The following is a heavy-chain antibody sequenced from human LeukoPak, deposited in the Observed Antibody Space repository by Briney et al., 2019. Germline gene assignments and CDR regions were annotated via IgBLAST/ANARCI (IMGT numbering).Heavy chain of an antibody. CDR1: GFTFSSYS. CDR3: ARDEPRDRGAFDI. CDR2: ISSSSSYI. J-gene: IGHJ3*02. D-gene: IGHD1-14*01. V-gene: IGHV3-21*01. Sequence: GGSLRLSCAASGFTFSSYSMNWVRQAPGKGLEWVSSISSSSSYIYYADSVKARFTISRDNAKNSLYLQMNSLRAEDTAVYYCARDEPRDRGAFDIWGQGTMVTVSS.